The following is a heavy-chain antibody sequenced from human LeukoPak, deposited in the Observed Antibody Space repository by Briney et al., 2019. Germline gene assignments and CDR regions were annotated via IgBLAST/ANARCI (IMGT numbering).Heavy chain of an antibody. Sequence: NPGGSLRLSCAASGFTFSSYAMHWVRQVPGKGLEWVSSINNSSRYISYADSVNGRFTISRDNAKNSLYLQMNSLRAEDTAVYYCARDLGIVYYYGMDVWGQGTTVIVSS. V-gene: IGHV3-21*01. J-gene: IGHJ6*02. CDR1: GFTFSSYA. CDR3: ARDLGIVYYYGMDV. CDR2: INNSSRYI. D-gene: IGHD7-27*01.